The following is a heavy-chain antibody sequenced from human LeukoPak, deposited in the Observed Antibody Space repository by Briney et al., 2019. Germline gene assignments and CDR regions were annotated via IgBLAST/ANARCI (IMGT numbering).Heavy chain of an antibody. CDR1: GGSISSYY. J-gene: IGHJ3*02. CDR2: IYYSGST. V-gene: IGHV4-59*01. D-gene: IGHD6-6*01. CDR3: ARDRSSRAFDI. Sequence: PSEALSLTCTVSGGSISSYYWSWIRQPPGKGLEWIGYIYYSGSTNYNPSLKSRVTISVDTSKNQFSLKLSSVTAADTAVYYCARDRSSRAFDIWGQGTMVTVSS.